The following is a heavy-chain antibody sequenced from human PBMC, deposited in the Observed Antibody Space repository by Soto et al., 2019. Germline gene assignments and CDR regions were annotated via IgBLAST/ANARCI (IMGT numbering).Heavy chain of an antibody. V-gene: IGHV3-15*01. CDR3: TTDIVRYGMDV. Sequence: GGPLSSSFPPPGFTSRNPWRTWARQAPGKGLEWVGRIKSKTDGGTTDYAAPVKGRFTISRDDSKNTLYLQMNSLKTEDTAVYYCTTDIVRYGMDVWGQGTTVTVSS. D-gene: IGHD2-21*01. J-gene: IGHJ6*02. CDR1: GFTSRNPW. CDR2: IKSKTDGGTT.